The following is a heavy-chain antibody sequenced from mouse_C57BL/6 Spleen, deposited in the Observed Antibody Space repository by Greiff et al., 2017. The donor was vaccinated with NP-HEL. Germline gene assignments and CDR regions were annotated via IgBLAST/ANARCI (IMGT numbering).Heavy chain of an antibody. CDR3: ARSLLLRYYYAMDY. CDR2: ISSGSSTI. CDR1: GFTFSDYG. Sequence: EVKLMESGGGLVKPGGSLKLSCAASGFTFSDYGMHWVRQAPEKGLEWVAYISSGSSTIYYADTVKGRFTISRDNAKNTLFLQMTSLRSEDTAMYYCARSLLLRYYYAMDYWGQGTSVTVSS. V-gene: IGHV5-17*01. D-gene: IGHD1-1*01. J-gene: IGHJ4*01.